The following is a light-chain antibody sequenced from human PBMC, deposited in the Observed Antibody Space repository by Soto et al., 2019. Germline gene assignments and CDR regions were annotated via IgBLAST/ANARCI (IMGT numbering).Light chain of an antibody. CDR1: QSVFHSSFNKNY. V-gene: IGKV4-1*01. J-gene: IGKJ1*01. CDR3: QHLNSYPRT. CDR2: AAS. Sequence: IVMTQSPDSLAVSLGERATINCKSSQSVFHSSFNKNYLTWYQQKPGTAPKLLIYAASTLQSGVPSRFSGSGSGTDFTLTISSLQPEDSATYYCQHLNSYPRTFGHGTKVDIK.